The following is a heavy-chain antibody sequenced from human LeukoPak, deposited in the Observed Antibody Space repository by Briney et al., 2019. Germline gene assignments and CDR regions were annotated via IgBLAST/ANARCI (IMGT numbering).Heavy chain of an antibody. CDR1: GYTFTSYD. CDR3: ARGQYGRFLEWLDWTSFYYYGMDV. Sequence: ASVKVSCKASGYTFTSYDINWVRQATGQGLEWMGWMNPNSGNTGYAQKFQGRVTMTRNTSISTAYMELSSLRSEDTAVYCCARGQYGRFLEWLDWTSFYYYGMDVWGQGTTVTVSS. J-gene: IGHJ6*02. D-gene: IGHD3-3*01. CDR2: MNPNSGNT. V-gene: IGHV1-8*01.